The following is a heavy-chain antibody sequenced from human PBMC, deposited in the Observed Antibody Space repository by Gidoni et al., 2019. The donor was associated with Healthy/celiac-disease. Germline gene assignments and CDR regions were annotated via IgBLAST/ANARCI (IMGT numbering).Heavy chain of an antibody. Sequence: QVQLQESGPGLVKPSQTLSLTCTVSGGSISSGDYYWSWIRQPPGKCLEWIGYIYYSGSTYYNPSLKRRVTISVDTSKNQFSLKLSSVTAADTAVYYGARVGVRGVIRDYWGQGTLVTVSS. J-gene: IGHJ4*02. CDR1: GGSISSGDYY. CDR2: IYYSGST. V-gene: IGHV4-30-4*01. CDR3: ARVGVRGVIRDY. D-gene: IGHD3-10*01.